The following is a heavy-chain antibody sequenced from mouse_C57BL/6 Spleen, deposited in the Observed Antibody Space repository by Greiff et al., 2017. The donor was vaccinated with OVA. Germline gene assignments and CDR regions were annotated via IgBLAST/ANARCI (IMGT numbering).Heavy chain of an antibody. Sequence: VQLQQSGPELVKPGASVKIPCKASGYTFTDYNMDWVKQSHGKSLEWIGDINPNNGGTIYNQKFKGKATLTVDKSSSTDYMELRSLTSEDTAVYYCARSTMVTTFAMDYWGQGTSVTVSS. CDR2: INPNNGGT. V-gene: IGHV1-18*01. D-gene: IGHD2-2*01. J-gene: IGHJ4*01. CDR1: GYTFTDYN. CDR3: ARSTMVTTFAMDY.